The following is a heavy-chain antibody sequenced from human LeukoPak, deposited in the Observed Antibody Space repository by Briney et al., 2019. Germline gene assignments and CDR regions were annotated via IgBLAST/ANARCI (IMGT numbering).Heavy chain of an antibody. CDR3: VRERGDYDSSGYYGNFDY. CDR2: IYYSGST. V-gene: IGHV4-59*01. CDR1: GGSISSYY. D-gene: IGHD3-22*01. Sequence: SETLSLTCTVSGGSISSYYWSWIRQPPGKGLEWIGYIYYSGSTDYNPSLKSRVTISVDTSKNQFSLKLSSVAAADTAVYYCVRERGDYDSSGYYGNFDYWGQGTLVTVSS. J-gene: IGHJ4*02.